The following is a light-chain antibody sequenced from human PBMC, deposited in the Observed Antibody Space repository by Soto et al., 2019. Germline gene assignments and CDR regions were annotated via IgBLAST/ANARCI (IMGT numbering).Light chain of an antibody. Sequence: EVVMTQSPATLSVSPGETATLTCRASQSIGRNLAWYQQKPGQAPRLLIYGPSTRASGIAARFSGGGSGTDFTLTISSLQSEDFAVYYCQQYNNWPRTFGQGTKVDI. CDR1: QSIGRN. V-gene: IGKV3-15*01. CDR2: GPS. J-gene: IGKJ1*01. CDR3: QQYNNWPRT.